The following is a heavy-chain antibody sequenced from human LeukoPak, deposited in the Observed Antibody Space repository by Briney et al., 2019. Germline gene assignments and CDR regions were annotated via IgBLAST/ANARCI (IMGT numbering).Heavy chain of an antibody. CDR3: ARDYYDFWMRGAFDI. J-gene: IGHJ3*02. D-gene: IGHD3-3*01. Sequence: SETLSLTCAVYGGSFSGYYWSWIRQPPGKGLEWIGYIYYSGSTYYNPSLKSRVTISVDTSKNQFSLKLSSVTAADTAVYYCARDYYDFWMRGAFDIWGQGTMVTVSS. CDR2: IYYSGST. CDR1: GGSFSGYY. V-gene: IGHV4-30-4*08.